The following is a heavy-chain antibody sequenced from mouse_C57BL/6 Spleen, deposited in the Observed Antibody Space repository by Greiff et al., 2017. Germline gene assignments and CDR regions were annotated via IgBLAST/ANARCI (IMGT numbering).Heavy chain of an antibody. J-gene: IGHJ4*01. CDR2: IYPRSGNT. Sequence: VQLQQSGAELARPGASVKLSCKASGYTFTSYGISWVKQRTGQGLEWIGEIYPRSGNTYYNEKFKGKATLTADKSSSTAYMELRSLTSEDSAVYFCARETAQAPYYAIDYWGQGTSVTVSS. D-gene: IGHD3-2*02. V-gene: IGHV1-81*01. CDR3: ARETAQAPYYAIDY. CDR1: GYTFTSYG.